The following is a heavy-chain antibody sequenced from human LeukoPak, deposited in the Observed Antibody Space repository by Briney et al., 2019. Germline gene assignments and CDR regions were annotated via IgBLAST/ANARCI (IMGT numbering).Heavy chain of an antibody. CDR2: VYHTGPT. CDR1: GGSVCSIVYY. CDR3: ASAWGYRHFDY. J-gene: IGHJ4*02. Sequence: SETLSLTGIVSGGSVCSIVYYWGWARQPPGRGLECIGSVYHTGPTYNNPSLETRVSTTVATSKNLFSRKLSSLTTAATAVYNCASAWGYRHFDYWGQGTLVTVFS. V-gene: IGHV4-39*01. D-gene: IGHD7-27*01.